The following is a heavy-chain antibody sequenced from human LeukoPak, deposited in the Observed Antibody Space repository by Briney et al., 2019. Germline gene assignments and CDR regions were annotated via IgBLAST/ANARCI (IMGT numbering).Heavy chain of an antibody. J-gene: IGHJ4*02. D-gene: IGHD1-1*01. CDR2: MYYTGST. CDR3: ARHEVHLEPFDY. Sequence: SETLSLTCSVSGGSISSYFWSWIRQPPGKGLEWIGSMYYTGSTNYNPSLKSRVTISVDTSKTQYSLKLSSVTAADTAVYYCARHEVHLEPFDYWGQGTLVTVSS. CDR1: GGSISSYF. V-gene: IGHV4-59*08.